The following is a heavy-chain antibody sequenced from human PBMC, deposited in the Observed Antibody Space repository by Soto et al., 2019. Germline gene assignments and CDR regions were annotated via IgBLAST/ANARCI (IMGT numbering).Heavy chain of an antibody. Sequence: DVHLVESGGGLVKPGGSLRLSCATSGYSFSSHNIYWFRQAPGKGLEWVSSIGTSDTSMYYADSVKGRFTVSRDDAKKSVYLQMDSLRVEDTATYYCARERSTLVRAYNWGQGTLVTVSS. CDR1: GYSFSSHN. J-gene: IGHJ4*02. V-gene: IGHV3-21*01. CDR3: ARERSTLVRAYN. CDR2: IGTSDTSM. D-gene: IGHD3-10*01.